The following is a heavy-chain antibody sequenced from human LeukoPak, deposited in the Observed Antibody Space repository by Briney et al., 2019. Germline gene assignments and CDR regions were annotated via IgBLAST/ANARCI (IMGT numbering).Heavy chain of an antibody. V-gene: IGHV1-69*05. D-gene: IGHD6-6*01. J-gene: IGHJ6*03. CDR2: IIPIFGTA. CDR3: ARDKAGYSSSSFDYYYYYMDV. CDR1: GGTFSSYA. Sequence: GASVKVSCKASGGTFSSYAISWVRQAPGQGLEWMGGIIPIFGTANYAQKFQGRVTITTDESTSTAYMELSSLRSGDTAVYYCARDKAGYSSSSFDYYYYYMDVWGKGTTVTVSS.